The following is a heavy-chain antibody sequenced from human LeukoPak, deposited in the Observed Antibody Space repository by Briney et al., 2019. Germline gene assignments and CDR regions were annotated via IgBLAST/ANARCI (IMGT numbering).Heavy chain of an antibody. D-gene: IGHD3-22*01. V-gene: IGHV3-30*18. CDR1: GFTFSSYG. CDR3: AKDKDSSGYYLCD. J-gene: IGHJ4*02. Sequence: GRSLRLSCAASGFTFSSYGMHWVRQAPGKGLEWVAVISYDGSNKYYADSVKGRFTISRDNSKNTLYLQMNSLRAEDTALYYCAKDKDSSGYYLCDWGQGTLVTVSS. CDR2: ISYDGSNK.